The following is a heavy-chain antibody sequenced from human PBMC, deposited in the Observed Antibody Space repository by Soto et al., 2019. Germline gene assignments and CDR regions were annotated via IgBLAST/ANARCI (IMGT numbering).Heavy chain of an antibody. CDR3: ARYSALRFLGYYYGLDV. CDR1: GGFFSDYY. J-gene: IGHJ6*04. Sequence: FLTCAVYGGFFSDYYWTWIRQPPGKGLEWIGEIHHSGNTNYNPSLKSRVIISIDMSKNQFSLTLSSVTAADTAVYYCARYSALRFLGYYYGLDVWGKGTTVTVSS. V-gene: IGHV4-34*01. CDR2: IHHSGNT. D-gene: IGHD3-3*01.